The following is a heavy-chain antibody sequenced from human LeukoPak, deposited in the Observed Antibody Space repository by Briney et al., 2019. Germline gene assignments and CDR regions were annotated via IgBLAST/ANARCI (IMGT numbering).Heavy chain of an antibody. CDR3: AKDYSSSWARFDY. V-gene: IGHV3-33*06. J-gene: IGHJ4*02. CDR2: IWYDGSSQ. Sequence: GGSLRLSCAASGFTFRGYGMHWVRQAPGKGLEWVAVIWYDGSSQYYADSMKGRFTISRDNSKNTLYLQMNSLRAEDTAVYYCAKDYSSSWARFDYWGQGTLVTVSS. D-gene: IGHD6-13*01. CDR1: GFTFRGYG.